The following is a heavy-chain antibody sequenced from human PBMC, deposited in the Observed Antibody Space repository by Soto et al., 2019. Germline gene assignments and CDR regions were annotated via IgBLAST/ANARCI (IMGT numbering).Heavy chain of an antibody. D-gene: IGHD2-2*02. V-gene: IGHV3-49*04. Sequence: HPGGSLRLSCTASGFTFGDYAMSWVRQAPGKGLEWVGFIRSKAYGGTTEYAASVKGRFTISRDDSKSIAYLQMNSLKTEDTAVYYCTRAEGYCSSTSCYTSDYWGQGTLVTVSS. J-gene: IGHJ4*02. CDR3: TRAEGYCSSTSCYTSDY. CDR2: IRSKAYGGTT. CDR1: GFTFGDYA.